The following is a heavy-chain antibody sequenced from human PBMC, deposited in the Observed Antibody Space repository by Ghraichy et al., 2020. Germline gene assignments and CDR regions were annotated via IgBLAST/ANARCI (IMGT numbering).Heavy chain of an antibody. Sequence: GGSLRLSCAASGFTFDDYTMHWVRQAPGKGLDWVSLISWDGGSTYYADSVQGRFTISRDNSKNSLYLQMNSLRTEDTALYYCAKEFTRDYVYYFDDWGQGTLVTVSS. J-gene: IGHJ4*02. CDR3: AKEFTRDYVYYFDD. CDR2: ISWDGGST. CDR1: GFTFDDYT. V-gene: IGHV3-43*01. D-gene: IGHD3-16*01.